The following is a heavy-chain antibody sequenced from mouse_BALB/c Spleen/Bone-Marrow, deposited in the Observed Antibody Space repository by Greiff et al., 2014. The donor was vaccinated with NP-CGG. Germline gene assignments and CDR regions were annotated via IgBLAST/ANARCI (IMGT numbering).Heavy chain of an antibody. D-gene: IGHD2-14*01. CDR3: ARGDYYRSPMDY. J-gene: IGHJ4*01. Sequence: SGPELVKPGSSVRISCKASGYTFTSYYIHWVKQRPGQGLEWIGWIYPGNVNTNYNEKFEDKATLTADKSSSTAYMHLSSLTSEDSAVYFCARGDYYRSPMDYWGQGTSVTVSP. CDR1: GYTFTSYY. CDR2: IYPGNVNT. V-gene: IGHV1S56*01.